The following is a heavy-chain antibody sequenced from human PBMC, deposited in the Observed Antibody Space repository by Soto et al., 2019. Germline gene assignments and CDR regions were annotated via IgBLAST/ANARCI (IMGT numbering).Heavy chain of an antibody. D-gene: IGHD6-6*01. J-gene: IGHJ6*02. CDR3: AREDSSSSRSRLDPGPSPEIYGMDV. CDR1: GGTFSSYA. CDR2: IIPIFGTA. Sequence: SVKVSCKASGGTFSSYAISWVRQAPGQGLEWMGGIIPIFGTANYAQKFQGRVTITADESTSTAYMELSSLRSEDTAVYYCAREDSSSSRSRLDPGPSPEIYGMDVWGQGTTVTVSS. V-gene: IGHV1-69*13.